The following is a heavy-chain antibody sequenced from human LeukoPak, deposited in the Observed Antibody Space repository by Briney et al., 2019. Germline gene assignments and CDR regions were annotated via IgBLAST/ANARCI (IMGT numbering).Heavy chain of an antibody. D-gene: IGHD6-13*01. V-gene: IGHV1-46*01. CDR3: AAPSSSCPFDY. CDR1: GYTFTSYY. CDR2: INPSGGST. J-gene: IGHJ4*02. Sequence: ASVKVSCKASGYTFTSYYMHWVRQAPGQGLEWMGIINPSGGSTSYAQKFQGRVTMTRDTSTSTVYMELSSLRSEDTAVYYCAAPSSSCPFDYWGQGTLVTVSS.